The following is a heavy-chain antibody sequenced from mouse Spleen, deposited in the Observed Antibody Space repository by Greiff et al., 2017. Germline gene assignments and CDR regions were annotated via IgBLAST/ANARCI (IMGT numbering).Heavy chain of an antibody. V-gene: IGHV1-63*02. CDR3: ARKEYGNYGFAY. J-gene: IGHJ3*01. CDR2: IYPGGGYT. CDR1: GYTFTNYW. D-gene: IGHD2-10*02. Sequence: VQLQESGAELVRPGTSVKISCKASGYTFTNYWLGWVKQRPGHGLEWIGDIYPGGGYTNYNEKFKGKATLTADTSSSTAYMQLSSLTSEDSAVYFCARKEYGNYGFAYWGQGTLVTVSA.